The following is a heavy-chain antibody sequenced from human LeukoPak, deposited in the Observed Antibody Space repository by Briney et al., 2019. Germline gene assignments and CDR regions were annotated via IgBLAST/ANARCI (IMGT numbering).Heavy chain of an antibody. J-gene: IGHJ6*04. CDR1: GFTFSSYG. D-gene: IGHD1-7*01. V-gene: IGHV3-33*08. Sequence: PGGSLRLSCAASGFTFSSYGMHWVRQAPGKGLEWVAVIWYGGSNKYYADSVKGRFTISRDNSKNTLYLQMNSLRAEDTAVYYCARAHFAEELIMDVWGKGTTVTVSS. CDR3: ARAHFAEELIMDV. CDR2: IWYGGSNK.